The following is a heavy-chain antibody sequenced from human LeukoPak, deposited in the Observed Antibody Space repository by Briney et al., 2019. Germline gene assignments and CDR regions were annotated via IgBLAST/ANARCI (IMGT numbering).Heavy chain of an antibody. CDR2: MNPNSGNT. CDR1: GYTFTRYD. J-gene: IGHJ6*02. Sequence: ASVKVSCKASGYTFTRYDINWVRQAPGQGLEWMGWMNPNSGNTGYAQKFQGRVTMTRNTSISTAYMELSSLRSEDTAVYYCARDHVVAVAGTYYYGMDVWGQGTTVTVSS. V-gene: IGHV1-8*01. D-gene: IGHD6-19*01. CDR3: ARDHVVAVAGTYYYGMDV.